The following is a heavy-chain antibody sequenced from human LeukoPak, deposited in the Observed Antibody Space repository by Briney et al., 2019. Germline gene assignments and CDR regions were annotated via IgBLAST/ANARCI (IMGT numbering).Heavy chain of an antibody. D-gene: IGHD5-18*01. CDR1: GFTFSSYA. CDR2: ISGSGGST. J-gene: IGHJ4*02. CDR3: QMRAMVTVYFDY. Sequence: GGSLRLSCAASGFTFSSYAMSWVRQAPGKGLEWVSAISGSGGSTYYADSVKGRFTISRDNSKNTLYLQVNSLRAEDTAVYYCQMRAMVTVYFDYWGQGTLVTVSS. V-gene: IGHV3-23*01.